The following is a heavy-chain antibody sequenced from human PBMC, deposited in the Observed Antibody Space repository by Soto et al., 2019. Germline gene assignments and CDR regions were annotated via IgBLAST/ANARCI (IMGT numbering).Heavy chain of an antibody. CDR1: GFSFANYA. CDR2: ISGSGGGT. J-gene: IGHJ4*02. Sequence: EVQLLQSGGGLVQPGGSLRLSCAASGFSFANYAMNWVRQAPGKGPEWVSAISGSGGGTHYADSVKGRFTVSRDNSKDTLYLQMNRLRPEDTAIYYCAKDITFTMIVLIKHGGFDFWGQGTLVTVSS. V-gene: IGHV3-23*01. D-gene: IGHD3-22*01. CDR3: AKDITFTMIVLIKHGGFDF.